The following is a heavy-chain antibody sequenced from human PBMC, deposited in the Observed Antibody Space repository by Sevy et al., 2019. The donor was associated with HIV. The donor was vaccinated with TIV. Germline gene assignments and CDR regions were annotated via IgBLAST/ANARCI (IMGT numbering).Heavy chain of an antibody. CDR3: ATHAGIAAAGRVFDY. CDR2: IRNKADSYTT. V-gene: IGHV3-72*01. D-gene: IGHD6-13*01. CDR1: GFTFSDHY. Sequence: GGSLRLSCAASGFTFSDHYMEWVRQAPGKGLEWVGRIRNKADSYTTKYAASVKGRFTISGDDSKNSLYLLMNSLKTEDTAVYYCATHAGIAAAGRVFDYWGQGTLVTVSS. J-gene: IGHJ4*02.